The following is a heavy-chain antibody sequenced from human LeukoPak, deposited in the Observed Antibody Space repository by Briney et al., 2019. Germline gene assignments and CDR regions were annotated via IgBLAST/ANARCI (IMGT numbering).Heavy chain of an antibody. D-gene: IGHD3-22*01. CDR2: IKQDESEK. Sequence: GGSLRLSCAASGFTFSGHWMHWVRQAPGKGLEWVANIKQDESEKYYVDSVKGRFTISRDNAKNSLYLQMNSLRAEDTALYYCARGDPSYYDSRGFDYWGQGTLVTVSS. CDR1: GFTFSGHW. CDR3: ARGDPSYYDSRGFDY. J-gene: IGHJ4*02. V-gene: IGHV3-7*01.